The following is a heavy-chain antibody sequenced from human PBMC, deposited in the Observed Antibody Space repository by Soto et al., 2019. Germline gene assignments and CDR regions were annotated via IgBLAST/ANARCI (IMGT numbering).Heavy chain of an antibody. V-gene: IGHV4-4*02. CDR2: IYHSGST. D-gene: IGHD1-1*01. Sequence: QVQLQESGPGLVKPSGTLSLTCAVSGDSISSDNWWTWVRQPPGKGMELIGEIYHSGSTYYNPSLKSRVLISVDNSNNQSSLQLYSVTAEDTAIYSCARGTIQRIFDYWGQGTVVSVSS. CDR1: GDSISSDNW. J-gene: IGHJ4*02. CDR3: ARGTIQRIFDY.